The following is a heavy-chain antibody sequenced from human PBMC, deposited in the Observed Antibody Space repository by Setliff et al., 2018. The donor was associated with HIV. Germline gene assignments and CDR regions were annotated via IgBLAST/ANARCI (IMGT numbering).Heavy chain of an antibody. V-gene: IGHV3-48*03. CDR3: ARDPYWLEGYFDY. CDR1: GFTFSNYE. Sequence: GSLRLSCAASGFTFSNYEMNWVRQAPGKGLEWISYIGSSGSAIYYADSVKGRFTISRDNAKSSLYLQMNSLRAEDTAVYYCARDPYWLEGYFDYWGPGTLVTVSS. J-gene: IGHJ4*02. CDR2: IGSSGSAI. D-gene: IGHD6-19*01.